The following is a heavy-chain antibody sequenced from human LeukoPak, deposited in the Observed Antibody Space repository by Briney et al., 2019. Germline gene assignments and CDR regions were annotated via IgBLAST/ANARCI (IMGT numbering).Heavy chain of an antibody. D-gene: IGHD3-10*01. CDR2: ISYDGSNK. CDR3: STLYYYGSGSRYKNYFDY. J-gene: IGHJ4*02. CDR1: GFTFSSYA. Sequence: GRSLRLSCAASGFTFSSYAMHWVRQAPGEGLEWVAVISYDGSNKYYADSVKGRFTISRDNSKNTLYLQMNSLRAEDTAVYYCSTLYYYGSGSRYKNYFDYWGQGALVTVSS. V-gene: IGHV3-30*04.